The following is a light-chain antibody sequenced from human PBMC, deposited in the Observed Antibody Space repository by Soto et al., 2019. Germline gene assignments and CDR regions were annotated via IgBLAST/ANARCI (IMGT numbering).Light chain of an antibody. CDR2: GVS. J-gene: IGKJ1*01. CDR1: QSVPSNF. CDR3: QQYDSSWT. Sequence: EIVLTQSPGTLSLSPGERATLSCRASQSVPSNFLAWYQQKPGQAPILVIYGVSRRATGIPDRFSRSGSGTNLTLTISRLEPEDFAVYYCQQYDSSWTFGQGTKVEIK. V-gene: IGKV3-20*01.